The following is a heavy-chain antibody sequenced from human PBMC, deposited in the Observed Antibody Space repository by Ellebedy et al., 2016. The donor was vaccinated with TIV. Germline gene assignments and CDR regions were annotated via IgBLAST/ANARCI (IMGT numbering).Heavy chain of an antibody. V-gene: IGHV3-33*03. D-gene: IGHD3-9*01. CDR1: GFTFSSYG. J-gene: IGHJ3*02. CDR3: AKGNYDILTGYYNEDAFDI. CDR2: IWYDGSYK. Sequence: GGSLRLSCAASGFTFSSYGMHWVRQAPGKGLEWVAVIWYDGSYKYYADSVKGRFTISRDNAKNSLYLQMNSLRAEDTALYYCAKGNYDILTGYYNEDAFDIWGQGTMVIVSS.